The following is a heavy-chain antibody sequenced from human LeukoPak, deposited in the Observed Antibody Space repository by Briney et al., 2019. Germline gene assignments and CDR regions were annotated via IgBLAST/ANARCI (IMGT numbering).Heavy chain of an antibody. Sequence: SETLSLTCTVSGGSLISYYWSWIRQPPGKGLEWIGYIYYSGNTDYNPSLRSRVTISVDTSKNQFSLKLTSVTAADTAVYYCSRNSPGPNNWGRGEMVNVSS. CDR2: IYYSGNT. V-gene: IGHV4-59*01. CDR3: SRNSPGPNN. CDR1: GGSLISYY. J-gene: IGHJ3*01. D-gene: IGHD1/OR15-1a*01.